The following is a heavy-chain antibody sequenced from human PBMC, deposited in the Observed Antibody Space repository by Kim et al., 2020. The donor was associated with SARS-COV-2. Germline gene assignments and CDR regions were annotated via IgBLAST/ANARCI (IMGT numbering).Heavy chain of an antibody. CDR3: AKGSMVRGVIITDYGY. CDR1: GFTFSSYA. CDR2: ISGSGGST. J-gene: IGHJ4*02. D-gene: IGHD3-10*01. Sequence: GWSLRLSCAASGFTFSSYAMSWVRQAPGKGLEWVSAISGSGGSTYYADSGKGRFTISRDNSKNTLYLQMNSLRAEDTAVYYCAKGSMVRGVIITDYGYWGQETLVTVSS. V-gene: IGHV3-23*01.